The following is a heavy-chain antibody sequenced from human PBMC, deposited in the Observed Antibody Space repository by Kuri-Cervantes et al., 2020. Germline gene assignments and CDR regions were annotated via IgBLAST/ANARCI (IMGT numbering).Heavy chain of an antibody. D-gene: IGHD1-26*01. CDR2: INPNSGGT. J-gene: IGHJ4*02. V-gene: IGHV1-2*02. CDR3: ARDLGVGAPIDY. CDR1: GYTFTGYY. Sequence: ASVKVSCKASGYTFTGYYMHWVRQAPGQGLEWMGWINPNSGGTNYAQKFQGRVTMTRDTSISTAYMELSRLRSDDTAAYYCARDLGVGAPIDYWGQGTLVTVSS.